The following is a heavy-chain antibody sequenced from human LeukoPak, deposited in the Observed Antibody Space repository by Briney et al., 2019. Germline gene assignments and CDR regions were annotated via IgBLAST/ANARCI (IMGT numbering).Heavy chain of an antibody. J-gene: IGHJ5*02. CDR1: GFTFSDYY. CDR2: INIGGTNT. V-gene: IGHV3-11*01. CDR3: ATDGAGFDI. Sequence: GGSLRLSCAASGFTFSDYYMSWIRQAPGKGLEWLSYINIGGTNTHYADSVKGRFTISRDNAKKSLYLQMNNLRAEDTAVYYCATDGAGFDIWGQGVLVTVSS.